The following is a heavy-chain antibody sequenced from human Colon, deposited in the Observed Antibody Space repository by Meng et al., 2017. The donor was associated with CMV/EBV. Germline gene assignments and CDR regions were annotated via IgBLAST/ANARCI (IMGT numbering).Heavy chain of an antibody. Sequence: SETLSLTCSVSGAAINHSAYYWSWVRQNPGKGLEWIGYISYSTLTKSGNTYYNPSLKNRATISIDTSTSQFSLQLGSLTAADTAVYYCARDRNIDVVIALRSSFDVWGEGTMVTVSS. CDR1: GAAINHSAYY. CDR3: ARDRNIDVVIALRSSFDV. V-gene: IGHV4-31*03. CDR2: ISYSTLTKSGNT. D-gene: IGHD2-21*01. J-gene: IGHJ3*01.